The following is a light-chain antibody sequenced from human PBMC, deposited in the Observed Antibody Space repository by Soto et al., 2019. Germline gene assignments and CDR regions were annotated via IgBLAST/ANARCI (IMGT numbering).Light chain of an antibody. CDR1: QGIANS. Sequence: DIQMTHSPSSLSASVGARVTITCRASQGIANSLAWYQQKPGKVPKLLIYAASTLQSGVPSRFSGSGSGTDFTLTISSLQPEDVAAYYCQKYDSALWTFGQGTKVDIK. CDR3: QKYDSALWT. J-gene: IGKJ1*01. CDR2: AAS. V-gene: IGKV1-27*01.